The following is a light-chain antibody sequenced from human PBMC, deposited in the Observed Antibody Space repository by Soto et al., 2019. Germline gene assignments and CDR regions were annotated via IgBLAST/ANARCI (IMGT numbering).Light chain of an antibody. CDR1: RRNFGGYNY. Sequence: QSALTQPASVSGSPGKPSTISCPAPRRNFGGYNYVSWYQHHPGKAPKLIIYDVSNRPSGVSIRFSGSKSDNTASLTISGLQPEDEADYHCSSYTTSNTRQIVFGTGTKVTVL. V-gene: IGLV2-14*03. CDR2: DVS. CDR3: SSYTTSNTRQIV. J-gene: IGLJ1*01.